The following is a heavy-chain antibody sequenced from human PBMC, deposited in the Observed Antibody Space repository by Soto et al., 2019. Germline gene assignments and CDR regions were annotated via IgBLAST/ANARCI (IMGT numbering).Heavy chain of an antibody. Sequence: ASLKVSCKASGYTFNSYDINWVREATGQGLEWMGWMNPNSGNTGYAQKFQGRVTMTRNTSISTAYMELSSLRSEDTAVYYCAVLIGPAAIYGYYYYYMDVWGKGTTVTVSS. D-gene: IGHD2-2*02. CDR1: GYTFNSYD. V-gene: IGHV1-8*01. J-gene: IGHJ6*03. CDR2: MNPNSGNT. CDR3: AVLIGPAAIYGYYYYYMDV.